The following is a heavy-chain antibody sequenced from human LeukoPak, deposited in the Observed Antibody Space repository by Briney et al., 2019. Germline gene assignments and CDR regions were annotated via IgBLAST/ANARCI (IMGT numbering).Heavy chain of an antibody. CDR3: AAWFGESVP. Sequence: GGSLRLSCAASGFTFDDYAMHWVRQAPGKGLEWVSGISWNSGSIGYADSVKGRFTISRDDTQNSVYLQMNSLRVEDTAVYYCAAWFGESVPWGQGTLVTVSS. CDR2: ISWNSGSI. V-gene: IGHV3-9*01. J-gene: IGHJ5*02. D-gene: IGHD3-10*01. CDR1: GFTFDDYA.